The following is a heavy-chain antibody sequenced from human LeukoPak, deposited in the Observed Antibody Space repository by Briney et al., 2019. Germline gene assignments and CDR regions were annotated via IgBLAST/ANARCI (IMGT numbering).Heavy chain of an antibody. D-gene: IGHD6-13*01. CDR3: ATVYRQLFDP. CDR1: GFTFSSYE. CDR2: ISSSGSAI. J-gene: IGHJ5*02. V-gene: IGHV3-48*03. Sequence: GGSLRLSCAASGFTFSSYEMNWARQAPGKGLEWVSYISSSGSAIYYADSVKGRFTISRDNAKNSLYLQMNSLRAEDTAVYYCATVYRQLFDPWGQGTLVTVSS.